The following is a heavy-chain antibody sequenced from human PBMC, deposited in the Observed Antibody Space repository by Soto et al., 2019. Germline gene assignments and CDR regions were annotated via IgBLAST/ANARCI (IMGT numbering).Heavy chain of an antibody. J-gene: IGHJ5*02. CDR2: IYYSGST. CDR1: GGSISRSIYY. D-gene: IGHD6-19*01. V-gene: IGHV4-39*01. CDR3: GIAVAGTSGWFDP. Sequence: ETLSLTCTVSGGSISRSIYYWGWIRQPPGKGLEWIGSIYYSGSTYYNSSLKNRATISVDTSKNQFSLKLNSVTAADTAVYYCGIAVAGTSGWFDPWGQGTLVTVSS.